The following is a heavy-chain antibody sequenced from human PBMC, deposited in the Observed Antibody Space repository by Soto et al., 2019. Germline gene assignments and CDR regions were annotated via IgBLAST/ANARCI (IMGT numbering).Heavy chain of an antibody. D-gene: IGHD3-16*01. CDR3: ARGTIGGVIVLDD. J-gene: IGHJ4*02. Sequence: SETLSLTCTVSGGSISSGGYYWSWIRQHPGKGLEWIGYIYYSGSTYYKPSLKSRVTISVDTSKNQFSLKLSSVTAADTAVYYCARGTIGGVIVLDDCGQRTPVTGSA. CDR2: IYYSGST. CDR1: GGSISSGGYY. V-gene: IGHV4-31*03.